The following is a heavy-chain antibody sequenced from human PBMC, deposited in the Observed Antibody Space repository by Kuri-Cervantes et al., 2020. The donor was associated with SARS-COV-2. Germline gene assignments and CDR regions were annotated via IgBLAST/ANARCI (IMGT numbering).Heavy chain of an antibody. CDR2: IIPIFGTA. CDR3: ARLGYCSSTSCYVYAFGI. D-gene: IGHD2-2*01. CDR1: GGTFSSYT. V-gene: IGHV1-69*06. J-gene: IGHJ3*02. Sequence: SVKVSCKASGGTFSSYTISWVRQAPGQGLEWMGGIIPIFGTANYAQKFQGRVTITADKSTSTAYMELSSLRSEDTAVYYCARLGYCSSTSCYVYAFGIWGQGTMVTVSS.